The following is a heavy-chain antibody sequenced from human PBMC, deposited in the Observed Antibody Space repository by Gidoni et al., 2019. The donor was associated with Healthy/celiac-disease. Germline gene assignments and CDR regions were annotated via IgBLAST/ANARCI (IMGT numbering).Heavy chain of an antibody. CDR1: AGSICSRGYY. Sequence: QVQLQESGPGLVKPSQTLSRTCTVSAGSICSRGYYWSWIRQHPGKGLEWIGYISYSGSTYYNPSLKSRVTISVDTPKNQFSLKLSSVTAADTAVYYCARGEQLVFGSWGWFDPWGQGTLVTVSS. V-gene: IGHV4-31*03. CDR2: ISYSGST. J-gene: IGHJ5*02. CDR3: ARGEQLVFGSWGWFDP. D-gene: IGHD6-13*01.